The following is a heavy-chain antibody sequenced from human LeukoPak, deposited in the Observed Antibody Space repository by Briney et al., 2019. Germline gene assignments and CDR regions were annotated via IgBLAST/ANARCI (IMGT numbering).Heavy chain of an antibody. Sequence: GGSLRLSCAASGFTFSSYGMHWVRQAPGKGLEWVAFIRYDGSNKYYADSVKGRFTISRDNSKNTLYLQMNSLRAEDTAVYYCARHLSSTADHWGQGTLVTVSS. CDR1: GFTFSSYG. CDR2: IRYDGSNK. D-gene: IGHD2-2*01. J-gene: IGHJ4*02. CDR3: ARHLSSTADH. V-gene: IGHV3-30*02.